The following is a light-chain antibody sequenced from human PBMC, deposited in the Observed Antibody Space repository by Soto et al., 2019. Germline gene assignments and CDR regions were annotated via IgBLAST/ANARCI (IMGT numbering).Light chain of an antibody. V-gene: IGKV3-20*01. CDR3: QQYGSSPLT. J-gene: IGKJ4*01. CDR1: QSVSSSY. CDR2: GAS. Sequence: EIVLTQSPGTLSLSPGERATLSCSASQSVSSSYLAWYQRKPGQAPRLLIYGASSRATGIPDRFSGSGSGTELTITSSSLEPEDVAVYYCQQYGSSPLTFGGGPEVEIK.